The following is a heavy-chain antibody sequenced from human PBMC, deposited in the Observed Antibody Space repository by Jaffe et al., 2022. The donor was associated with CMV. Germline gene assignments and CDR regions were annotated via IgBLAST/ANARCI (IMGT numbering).Heavy chain of an antibody. J-gene: IGHJ6*02. CDR3: AKNEPPGGSNYLLYGMDV. CDR1: GFTFSSYA. D-gene: IGHD1-26*01. Sequence: EVQLLESGGGLIQPGGSLRLSCAASGFTFSSYAMTWVRQAPGKGLEWVSAIGASGDNTYYTDSVKGRFTISRDNSKSTLYLQMDSLRADDTAVYYCAKNEPPGGSNYLLYGMDVWGQGTTVTVSS. CDR2: IGASGDNT. V-gene: IGHV3-23*01.